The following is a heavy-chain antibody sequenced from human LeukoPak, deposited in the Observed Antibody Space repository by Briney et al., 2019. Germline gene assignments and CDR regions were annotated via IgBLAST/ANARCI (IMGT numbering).Heavy chain of an antibody. D-gene: IGHD1-26*01. J-gene: IGHJ5*02. CDR2: IYYSGST. CDR3: ARGGVGAMGKWFDP. Sequence: SETLSLTCTVSGDSISSHYWSWIRQPPGKGLEWIGYIYYSGSTNYNPSLKSRVTISVDTSKNQFSLKLSSVTAADTAVYYCARGGVGAMGKWFDPWGQGTLVTVSS. CDR1: GDSISSHY. V-gene: IGHV4-59*11.